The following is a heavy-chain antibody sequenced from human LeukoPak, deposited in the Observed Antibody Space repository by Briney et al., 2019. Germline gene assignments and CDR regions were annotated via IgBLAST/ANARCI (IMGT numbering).Heavy chain of an antibody. CDR1: GFTFSSYW. CDR3: AKDKSGSGYFDY. D-gene: IGHD1-26*01. CDR2: ISGSGGST. J-gene: IGHJ4*02. Sequence: GGSLRLSCAASGFTFSSYWMSWVRQAPGKGLEWVSAISGSGGSTYYADSVKGRFTISRDNSKNTLYLQMNSLRAEDTAVYYCAKDKSGSGYFDYWGQGTLVTASS. V-gene: IGHV3-23*01.